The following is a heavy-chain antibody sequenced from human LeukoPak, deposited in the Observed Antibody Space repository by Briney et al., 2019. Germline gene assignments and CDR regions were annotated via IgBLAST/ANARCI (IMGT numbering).Heavy chain of an antibody. CDR3: AKAPQGYYDTGAYYY. Sequence: GGSLRLSCAAYGSTFSTYAMSWIRQAPGKGLEWVSAISDSGGSTYYADSVKGWFTISRDNSKNTLYLQMNSLRTADTAVYYCAKAPQGYYDTGAYYYWGQGTLVTVSS. CDR1: GSTFSTYA. V-gene: IGHV3-23*01. D-gene: IGHD3-22*01. CDR2: ISDSGGST. J-gene: IGHJ4*02.